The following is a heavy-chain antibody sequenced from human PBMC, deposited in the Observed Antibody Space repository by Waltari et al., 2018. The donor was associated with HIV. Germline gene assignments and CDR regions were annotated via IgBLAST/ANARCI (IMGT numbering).Heavy chain of an antibody. CDR1: GFTFSSYW. J-gene: IGHJ2*01. D-gene: IGHD6-13*01. Sequence: EVQLVESGGGLVQPGGSLRLSCAASGFTFSSYWMSWVRQAPGKGLEWVANIKQDGSEKYYVDSVKGRFTISRDNAKNSLYLQMNSLRAEDTAVYYCAKPYSSSLFDLWGRGTLVTVSS. CDR2: IKQDGSEK. CDR3: AKPYSSSLFDL. V-gene: IGHV3-7*01.